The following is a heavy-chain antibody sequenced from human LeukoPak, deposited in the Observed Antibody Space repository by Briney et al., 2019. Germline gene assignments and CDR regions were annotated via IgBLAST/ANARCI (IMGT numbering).Heavy chain of an antibody. J-gene: IGHJ4*02. CDR1: GYSISSGYY. CDR3: ARDAGSGWYYFDS. Sequence: PSETLSLTCAVSGYSISSGYYWGWIRQPPGKGLEWIGSIYHSGSTYYNPSLKSRVTISVDTSKNQFSLKLSSVTAADTAVYYCARDAGSGWYYFDSWCQGTRVTVSS. V-gene: IGHV4-38-2*02. CDR2: IYHSGST. D-gene: IGHD6-19*01.